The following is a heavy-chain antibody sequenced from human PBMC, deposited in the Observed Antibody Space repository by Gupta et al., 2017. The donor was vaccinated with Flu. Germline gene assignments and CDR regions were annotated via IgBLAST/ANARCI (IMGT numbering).Heavy chain of an antibody. V-gene: IGHV3-74*01. Sequence: TFRTFWMHWVRQAPGKGLVWVSRINPDGTTTTYADSVKGRFSISRDNARNALYLQMNSLRAEDTAVYYCASLSVAGNFDYWGQGTLVTVSS. CDR3: ASLSVAGNFDY. CDR1: TFRTFW. D-gene: IGHD6-19*01. CDR2: INPDGTTT. J-gene: IGHJ4*02.